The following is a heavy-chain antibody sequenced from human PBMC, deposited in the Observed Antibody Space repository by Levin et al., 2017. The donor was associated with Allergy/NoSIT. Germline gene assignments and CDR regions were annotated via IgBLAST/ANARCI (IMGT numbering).Heavy chain of an antibody. J-gene: IGHJ4*02. D-gene: IGHD1-26*01. CDR2: ISSTGSST. Sequence: PGGSLRLSCAASGFTFSDYYMSWIRHTPGKGLEWISYISSTGSSTKYAESVKGRFTISRDNTERSLFLQMDSLRAEDTAVYYCARALFGALPLGYWGQGTLVTVSS. CDR3: ARALFGALPLGY. V-gene: IGHV3-11*06. CDR1: GFTFSDYY.